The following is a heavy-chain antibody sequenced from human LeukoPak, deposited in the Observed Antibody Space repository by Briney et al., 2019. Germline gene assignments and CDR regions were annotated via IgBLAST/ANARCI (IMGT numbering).Heavy chain of an antibody. CDR3: GSVDRGWFGVGDN. V-gene: IGHV4-39*01. J-gene: IGHJ4*02. CDR1: GGSISSNTYS. CDR2: ISNSGST. Sequence: SETLSLTCSVSGGSISSNTYSWGWVRQPPGEGLEWIGSISNSGSTYYNPSLKSRLTISVDTSKNQFSLKLTSVTAADTAVYYCGSVDRGWFGVGDNWGQGTLVTVSS. D-gene: IGHD3-10*01.